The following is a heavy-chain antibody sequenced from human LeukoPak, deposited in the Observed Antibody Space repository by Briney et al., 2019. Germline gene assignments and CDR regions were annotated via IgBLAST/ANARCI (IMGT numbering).Heavy chain of an antibody. Sequence: GGSLRLSCAASGFTFLSYSMNWVRQAPGKGLEWVSYISSSSKTIYYADSVKGRFTISRDNAKNSLYLQMNSLRAEDTAVYYCARDRHYDYVWGTYRQDTFDFWGQGTLVTVSS. D-gene: IGHD3-16*02. CDR3: ARDRHYDYVWGTYRQDTFDF. V-gene: IGHV3-48*01. CDR2: ISSSSKTI. CDR1: GFTFLSYS. J-gene: IGHJ4*02.